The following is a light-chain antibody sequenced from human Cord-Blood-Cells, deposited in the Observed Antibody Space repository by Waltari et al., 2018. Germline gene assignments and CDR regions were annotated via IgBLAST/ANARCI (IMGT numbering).Light chain of an antibody. CDR2: DAS. V-gene: IGKV1-5*01. Sequence: DIQRTHSLPPLSASVGDRATTTCRASQSISGGLAWYQQKPGKAPKLLIYDASSLESGVPSQVCASVYLTQFSLTISRLHRQNFATYNCQKYNSYMTFGQGTKVEIK. CDR3: QKYNSYMT. CDR1: QSISGG. J-gene: IGKJ1*01.